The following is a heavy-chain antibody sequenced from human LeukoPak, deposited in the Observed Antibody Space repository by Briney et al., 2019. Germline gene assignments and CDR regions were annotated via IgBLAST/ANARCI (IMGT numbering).Heavy chain of an antibody. CDR1: GFAFSSYA. V-gene: IGHV3-23*01. D-gene: IGHD2-21*01. J-gene: IGHJ6*02. CDR3: AKVFSSGDYYYYGMDV. Sequence: GGSLRLSCAASGFAFSSYAMSWVRQAPGKGLEWVSTISGSGGSTYYADSVKGRFTISRDNSNNTLYLQMNSLRAEDTAICYCAKVFSSGDYYYYGMDVWGQGTTVTVSS. CDR2: ISGSGGST.